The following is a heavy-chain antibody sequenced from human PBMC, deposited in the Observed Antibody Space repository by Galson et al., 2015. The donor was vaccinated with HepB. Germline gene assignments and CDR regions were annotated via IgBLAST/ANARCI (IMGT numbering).Heavy chain of an antibody. CDR2: IIPIFGTA. Sequence: SVKVSCKASGGTFSSYAISWVRRAPGQGLEWMGGIIPIFGTANYAQKFQGRVTITADKSTSTAYMELSSLRSEDTAVYYCASPTYCSSTSCYRGGVLYYGMDVWGQGTLVTVSS. D-gene: IGHD2-2*01. V-gene: IGHV1-69*06. CDR1: GGTFSSYA. J-gene: IGHJ6*02. CDR3: ASPTYCSSTSCYRGGVLYYGMDV.